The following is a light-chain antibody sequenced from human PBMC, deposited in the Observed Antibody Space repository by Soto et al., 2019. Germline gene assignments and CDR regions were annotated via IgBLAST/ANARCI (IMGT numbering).Light chain of an antibody. V-gene: IGKV1-9*01. CDR3: QQFNSDPFT. J-gene: IGKJ5*01. CDR2: AAS. Sequence: SASVVVRVAITCRASQSISGSLAWYQQKPGKAPKLLIYAASTLQSGVPSRFSGSGSGTEFTLTISSLQPDDFATYYCQQFNSDPFTFGQGTRLEI. CDR1: QSISGS.